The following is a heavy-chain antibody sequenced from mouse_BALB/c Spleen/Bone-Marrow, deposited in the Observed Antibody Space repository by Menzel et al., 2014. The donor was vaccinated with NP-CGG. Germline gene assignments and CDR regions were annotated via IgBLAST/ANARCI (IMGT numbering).Heavy chain of an antibody. V-gene: IGHV5-6*02. Sequence: EVMLVESGGDLVKPGGSLKLSCAASGFTFSTYGMSWVRQTPDKRLEWVATISSGGSYTYYPDSVKGRFTISRDNAKNTLYLQMSSLKSEDTAMYYCARQGGYFDYWGQGTPLTVSS. CDR3: ARQGGYFDY. CDR2: ISSGGSYT. CDR1: GFTFSTYG. J-gene: IGHJ2*01.